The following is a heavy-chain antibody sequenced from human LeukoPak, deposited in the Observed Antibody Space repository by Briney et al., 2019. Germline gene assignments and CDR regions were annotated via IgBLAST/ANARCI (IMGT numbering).Heavy chain of an antibody. CDR1: GGSISSYY. CDR2: IYTSGST. Sequence: SETLSLTCTVSGGSISSYYWSWIRQPPGKGLEWIGYIYTSGSTNYNPSLKSRVTISVDTSKNQFSLKLSSVTAADTAVCYCARLKWIDAFDIWGQGTMVTVSS. J-gene: IGHJ3*02. D-gene: IGHD5-12*01. V-gene: IGHV4-4*09. CDR3: ARLKWIDAFDI.